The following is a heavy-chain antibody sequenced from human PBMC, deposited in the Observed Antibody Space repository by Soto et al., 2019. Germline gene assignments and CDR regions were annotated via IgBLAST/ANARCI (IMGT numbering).Heavy chain of an antibody. V-gene: IGHV4-59*01. D-gene: IGHD6-13*01. CDR1: GESFNGYY. Sequence: QVQLQESGPGLVRPSETLSLTCTVSGESFNGYYWSWIRQPPGKGLEWIGYVYFSGINNYNPSLKSRVTISVNTSKQQVSLRLSSVTAADTAVYYCARSIATPGTNIDYWGQGTLVTVSS. CDR2: VYFSGIN. J-gene: IGHJ4*02. CDR3: ARSIATPGTNIDY.